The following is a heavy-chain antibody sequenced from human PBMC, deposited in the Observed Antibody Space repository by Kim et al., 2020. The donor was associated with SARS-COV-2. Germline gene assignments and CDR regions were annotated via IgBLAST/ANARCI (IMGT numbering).Heavy chain of an antibody. D-gene: IGHD1-26*01. CDR1: GFTFSSYA. CDR2: ISYDGSNK. V-gene: IGHV3-30*04. CDR3: ARGGSGSYYRGY. Sequence: GGSLRLSCAASGFTFSSYAMHWVRQAPGKGLEWVAVISYDGSNKYYVDSVKGRFTISRDNSKNTLYLQMNSLRAEDTAVYYCARGGSGSYYRGYWGQGTLVTVSS. J-gene: IGHJ4*02.